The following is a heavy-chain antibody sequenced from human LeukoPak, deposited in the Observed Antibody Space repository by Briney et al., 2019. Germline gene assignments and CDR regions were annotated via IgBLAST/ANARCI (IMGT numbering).Heavy chain of an antibody. Sequence: ASVKVSCKASGYTFTGYGISWVRQAPGQGLEWMGWISAYNGNTNYAQKLQGRVTMTTDTSTSTAYMELRSLRSDDTAVYYCARVHMVRGVIIGPSADYWGQGTLVTVSS. CDR2: ISAYNGNT. CDR1: GYTFTGYG. J-gene: IGHJ4*02. D-gene: IGHD3-10*01. V-gene: IGHV1-18*01. CDR3: ARVHMVRGVIIGPSADY.